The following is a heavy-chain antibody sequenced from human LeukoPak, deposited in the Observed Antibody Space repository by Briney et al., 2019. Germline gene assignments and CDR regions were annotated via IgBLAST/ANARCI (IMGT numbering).Heavy chain of an antibody. J-gene: IGHJ4*02. CDR3: AKAHLTYGGKKVDY. CDR1: GFTFSSHP. V-gene: IGHV3-23*01. Sequence: GGSLRLSCAASGFTFSSHPMSWVRLAPGKGLEWVSSIRGSGDSTYYADSVKGRFTISRDNTKNTLYLQMNSLRGDDTAVYYCAKAHLTYGGKKVDYWGQGTLVTVSS. CDR2: IRGSGDST. D-gene: IGHD4-23*01.